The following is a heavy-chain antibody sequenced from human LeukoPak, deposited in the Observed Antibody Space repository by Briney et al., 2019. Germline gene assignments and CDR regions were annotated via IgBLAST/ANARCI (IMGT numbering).Heavy chain of an antibody. CDR3: ARLRRDGYNFRDYYYYMDV. J-gene: IGHJ6*03. Sequence: GESLKISCKGSGHSFTSYWIGWVRQMPGKGLEWMGIIYPGDSDTRYSPSFQGQVTISADKSISTAYLQWSSLKASDTAMYYCARLRRDGYNFRDYYYYMDVWGKGTTVTVSS. D-gene: IGHD5-24*01. V-gene: IGHV5-51*01. CDR1: GHSFTSYW. CDR2: IYPGDSDT.